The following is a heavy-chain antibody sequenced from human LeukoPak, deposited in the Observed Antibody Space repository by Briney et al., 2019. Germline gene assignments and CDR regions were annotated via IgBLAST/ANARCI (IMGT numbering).Heavy chain of an antibody. J-gene: IGHJ6*02. D-gene: IGHD4-17*01. V-gene: IGHV3-21*01. CDR2: ISSSSSYI. CDR1: GFTFSSYS. CDR3: ARDTVTRGYYYYYGMDV. Sequence: GGSLRLSCAASGFTFSSYSMNWDRQAPGKGLEWVSSISSSSSYIYYADSVKGRFTISRDNAKNSLYLQMNSLRAEDTAVYYCARDTVTRGYYYYYGMDVWGQGTTVTVSS.